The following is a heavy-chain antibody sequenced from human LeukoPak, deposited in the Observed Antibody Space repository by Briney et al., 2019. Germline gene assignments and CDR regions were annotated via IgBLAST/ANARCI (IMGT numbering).Heavy chain of an antibody. CDR1: GGPISSSNW. CDR2: IYHSGST. Sequence: PSGTLSLTCAVSGGPISSSNWWSWVRQPPGKGLEWIGEIYHSGSTNYNPFLKSRVTISVDKSKNQFSLKLSSVTAADTAVYYCASEGIAVADLFDYWGQGTLVTVSS. D-gene: IGHD6-19*01. V-gene: IGHV4-4*02. CDR3: ASEGIAVADLFDY. J-gene: IGHJ4*02.